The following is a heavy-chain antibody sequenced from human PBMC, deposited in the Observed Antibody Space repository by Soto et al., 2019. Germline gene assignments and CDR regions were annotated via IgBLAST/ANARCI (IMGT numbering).Heavy chain of an antibody. V-gene: IGHV1-18*04. D-gene: IGHD3-10*01. Sequence: QVLLVQSGAEVKKPGASVKVSCKASGYSFSTYGVSWVRQAPGQGLEWMGWLNTGDGNTAYAQKLQGRITLTTDTSTTTAYMELSSLRSEDTSMYFCARGENYVSARDVFEHWGQGTLVLVAS. CDR3: ARGENYVSARDVFEH. CDR1: GYSFSTYG. J-gene: IGHJ4*02. CDR2: LNTGDGNT.